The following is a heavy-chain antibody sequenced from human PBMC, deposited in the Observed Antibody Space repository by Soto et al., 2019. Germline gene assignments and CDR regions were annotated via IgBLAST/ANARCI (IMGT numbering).Heavy chain of an antibody. CDR3: ARVSSIVVDGGSFQDY. D-gene: IGHD2-15*01. CDR2: INPSGGST. J-gene: IGHJ4*02. CDR1: GYTITNSH. V-gene: IGHV1-46*01. Sequence: ASVKVSCKASGYTITNSHMHWVRQAPGQGFEWMGVINPSGGSTTYAQNFHGRVTMTSDTSTSTVYMELRSLRSDDTAVYYCARVSSIVVDGGSFQDYWGQGTQVTVSS.